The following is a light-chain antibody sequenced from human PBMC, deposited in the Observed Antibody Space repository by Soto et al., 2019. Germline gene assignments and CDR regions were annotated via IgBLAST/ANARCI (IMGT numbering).Light chain of an antibody. Sequence: QSVLTQPPSASGAPGQRVTISCSGRTSNIGSNSVNWYQQVPGTAPRLLIYGSNQRPSGVPDRFSASKSGTSASLVISGLQSEDEASYYCAAWDDSLLGMFGGGTKLTVL. V-gene: IGLV1-44*01. CDR2: GSN. CDR1: TSNIGSNS. CDR3: AAWDDSLLGM. J-gene: IGLJ3*02.